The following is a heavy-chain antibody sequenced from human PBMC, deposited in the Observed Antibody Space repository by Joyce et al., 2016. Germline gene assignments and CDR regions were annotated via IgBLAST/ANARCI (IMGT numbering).Heavy chain of an antibody. CDR3: AKDRGGFGVVISSYLDY. Sequence: GGSLRLSCAASGFTFDDYTMHWVRQAPGKGLEWVSLISWDGGSTYYADSVKGRFTISRDNSKNSLYLQMNSLRTEDTALYYCAKDRGGFGVVISSYLDYWGQGTLVTVSS. CDR1: GFTFDDYT. V-gene: IGHV3-43*01. CDR2: ISWDGGST. D-gene: IGHD3-3*01. J-gene: IGHJ4*02.